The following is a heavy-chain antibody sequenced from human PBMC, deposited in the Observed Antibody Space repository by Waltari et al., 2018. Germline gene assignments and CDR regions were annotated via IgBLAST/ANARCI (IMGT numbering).Heavy chain of an antibody. J-gene: IGHJ6*02. D-gene: IGHD6-25*01. Sequence: QVQLQESGPGLVKPSETLSLTCPVPGGSISSSYWPWPRQPAGKGLEWIVRIYTSGSTNYNPSLKSRVTMSVDTSKNQFSLKLSSVTAADTAVYYCASSAYYYYGMDVWGQGTTVTVSS. CDR3: ASSAYYYYGMDV. CDR2: IYTSGST. V-gene: IGHV4-4*07. CDR1: GGSISSSY.